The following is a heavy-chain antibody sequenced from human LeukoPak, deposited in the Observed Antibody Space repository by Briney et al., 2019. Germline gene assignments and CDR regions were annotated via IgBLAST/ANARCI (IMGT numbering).Heavy chain of an antibody. D-gene: IGHD3-22*01. Sequence: PGGPLRLSCAASGFTYSSYWVSWVRQAPGKGLEWVANIKQDGCEKYYVDSVKGRFTISRDNAKNSLYLQMNSLRAEDTAVYYCGRVLGITMIVGEIDYWGQGTLVTVSS. CDR1: GFTYSSYW. CDR3: GRVLGITMIVGEIDY. J-gene: IGHJ4*02. V-gene: IGHV3-7*01. CDR2: IKQDGCEK.